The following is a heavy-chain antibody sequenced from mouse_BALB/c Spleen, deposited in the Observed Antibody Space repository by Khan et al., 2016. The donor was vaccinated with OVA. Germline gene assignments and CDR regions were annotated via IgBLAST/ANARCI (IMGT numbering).Heavy chain of an antibody. J-gene: IGHJ4*01. Sequence: EVQLQQSGPELVKPGASVKISCKTSGYTFTEYTLHWMKQSPGKSLEWIGVINPKNGVTSYNQKFKGKATLTVDKSSSTAYMEFRSLTSEDSAVXYCARDAGRYWGQGTSVTVSS. CDR2: INPKNGVT. CDR3: ARDAGRY. V-gene: IGHV1-18*01. CDR1: GYTFTEYT. D-gene: IGHD3-3*01.